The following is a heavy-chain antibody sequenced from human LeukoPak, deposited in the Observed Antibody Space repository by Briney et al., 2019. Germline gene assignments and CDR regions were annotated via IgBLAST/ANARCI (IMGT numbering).Heavy chain of an antibody. CDR1: GGTFSSYA. CDR3: ATSIAVAGFGWYFDL. J-gene: IGHJ2*01. CDR2: VIPIFGTA. V-gene: IGHV1-69*13. D-gene: IGHD6-19*01. Sequence: SVKVSCKASGGTFSSYAISWVRQAPGQGLEWMGGVIPIFGTANFAQKFQGRVTITADESTSTAYMELSSLRSEDTAVYYCATSIAVAGFGWYFDLWGRGTLVTVSS.